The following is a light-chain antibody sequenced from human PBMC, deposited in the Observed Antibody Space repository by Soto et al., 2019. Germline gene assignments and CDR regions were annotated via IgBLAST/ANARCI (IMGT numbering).Light chain of an antibody. Sequence: EIVLTQSPGTLYLSPGERATLSCRASQTISGGYLAWYQHKPGQAPRLLFYGASNRATGIPDRFSGSGSGTDFTLTISRLYPEDFAVYYSHQYVASPRTFGQGTKEDI. CDR3: HQYVASPRT. J-gene: IGKJ1*01. V-gene: IGKV3-20*01. CDR2: GAS. CDR1: QTISGGY.